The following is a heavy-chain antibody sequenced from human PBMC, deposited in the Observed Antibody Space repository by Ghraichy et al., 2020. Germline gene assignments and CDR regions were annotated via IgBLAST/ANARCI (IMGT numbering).Heavy chain of an antibody. D-gene: IGHD1-26*01. CDR1: GFTFSRYW. V-gene: IGHV3-7*01. CDR2: IKQDGNEK. J-gene: IGHJ4*02. CDR3: ARDKTVGATLFDF. Sequence: GGSLRLSCAASGFTFSRYWMSWVRQAPGKGLEWVANIKQDGNEKYYVDSVKGRFTISRDNAKNSLYLQMNSLRVEDTAVYYCARDKTVGATLFDFWGQGTLVTVSS.